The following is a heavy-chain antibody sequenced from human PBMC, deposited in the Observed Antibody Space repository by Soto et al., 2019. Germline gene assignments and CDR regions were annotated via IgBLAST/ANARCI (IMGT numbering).Heavy chain of an antibody. J-gene: IGHJ4*02. CDR1: GGSVTNSSYY. Sequence: ETLSLTCTVSGGSVTNSSYYWGWIRQSPGKGLEWIGSVYYRGRSYSKSPVKSRVTISVDTSKNRFSLSLNSVAASDTAVYFCVSQRTTVPTQAYFDYWGPGALVTVSS. CDR2: VYYRGRS. D-gene: IGHD4-17*01. V-gene: IGHV4-39*01. CDR3: VSQRTTVPTQAYFDY.